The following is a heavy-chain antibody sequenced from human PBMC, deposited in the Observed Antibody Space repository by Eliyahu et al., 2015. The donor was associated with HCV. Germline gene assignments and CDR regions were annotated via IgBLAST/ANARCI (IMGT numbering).Heavy chain of an antibody. CDR2: IKSKTDGGTT. V-gene: IGHV3-15*07. J-gene: IGHJ4*02. CDR1: GFTFXNAW. D-gene: IGHD2-2*02. Sequence: ELQLVESGGGLVKPGGSLRLSCAASGFTFXNAWXXWVRQAPGKGLEWVGRIKSKTDGGTTDYAAPVKGRFTISRDDSKNTLYLQMNSLKTEDTAVYYCTTDGEYCSSTSCYTGAGYWGQGTLVTVSS. CDR3: TTDGEYCSSTSCYTGAGY.